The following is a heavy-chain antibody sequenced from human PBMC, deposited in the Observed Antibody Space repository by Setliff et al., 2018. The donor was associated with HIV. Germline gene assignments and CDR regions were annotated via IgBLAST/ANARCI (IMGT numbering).Heavy chain of an antibody. Sequence: SGPTLVNPTQTLTLTCTFSGFSLSTSGVGVGWIRQPPGQALEWLALIYWDDDKRYSPSLKTRLTITRDTSRNQVVLTMTNMDPVDTATYYCAHISRRLYYFDYWGQGTLVTVSS. CDR2: IYWDDDK. J-gene: IGHJ4*02. V-gene: IGHV2-5*02. CDR3: AHISRRLYYFDY. CDR1: GFSLSTSGVG.